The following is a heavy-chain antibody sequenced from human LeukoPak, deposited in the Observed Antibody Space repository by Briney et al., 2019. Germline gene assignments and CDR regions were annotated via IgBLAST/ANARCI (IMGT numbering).Heavy chain of an antibody. D-gene: IGHD2-21*01. CDR1: GFIFTRDS. CDR3: ARGGGGERGAFDF. V-gene: IGHV3-48*04. CDR2: ISHDSAIK. J-gene: IGHJ3*01. Sequence: GGSLRLSCAASGFIFTRDSMNWVRQAPGKGLEWISYISHDSAIKYYADSVRGRFTISRDNAKNSVYLQMNNVRAEDTAVYYCARGGGGERGAFDFWGQGTMVTVSS.